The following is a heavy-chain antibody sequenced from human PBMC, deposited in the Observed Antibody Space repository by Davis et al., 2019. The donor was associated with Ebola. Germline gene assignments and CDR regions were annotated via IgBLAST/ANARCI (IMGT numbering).Heavy chain of an antibody. V-gene: IGHV3-23*01. CDR2: ISGRGDNT. D-gene: IGHD3-22*01. CDR1: GFPFGDYV. CDR3: AKGAYYDSSAYSSTLFDY. J-gene: IGHJ4*02. Sequence: GESLKISCAASGFPFGDYVMTWVRQAPGKGLEWVSAISGRGDNTYYADSVKGRFTISRDNSQNTMFLQMNSLRADDTAEYYCAKGAYYDSSAYSSTLFDYWGQGTLVTVSS.